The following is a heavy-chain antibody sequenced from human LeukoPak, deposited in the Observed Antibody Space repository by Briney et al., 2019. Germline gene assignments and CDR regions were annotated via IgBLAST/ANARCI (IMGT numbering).Heavy chain of an antibody. Sequence: ASVEVSCKASGYTFTDYYIHWVRQAPGQGLEWMGWVNPNSGDTNHAHKFQGRVTMTSDTSISTAYMDLNRVRSDDTAVYYCALLFSSTWYRFDSWGQGTLVTVSS. V-gene: IGHV1-2*02. CDR1: GYTFTDYY. CDR2: VNPNSGDT. CDR3: ALLFSSTWYRFDS. D-gene: IGHD6-13*01. J-gene: IGHJ4*02.